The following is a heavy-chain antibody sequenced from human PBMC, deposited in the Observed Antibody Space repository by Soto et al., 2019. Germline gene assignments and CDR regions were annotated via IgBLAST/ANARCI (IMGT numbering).Heavy chain of an antibody. D-gene: IGHD3-3*01. CDR1: GFSLSNARMG. CDR2: IFSNDEK. Sequence: QVTLKESGPVLVKPTETLTLTCTVSGFSLSNARMGVSWIRQPPGKALEWLAHIFSNDEKSYSTSLKSRLTISKDTSKSQVVLTIPYLDPVDTATYYFARGPVYFWSGFYYYYGMDVWGQGTTVTVSS. J-gene: IGHJ6*02. V-gene: IGHV2-26*01. CDR3: ARGPVYFWSGFYYYYGMDV.